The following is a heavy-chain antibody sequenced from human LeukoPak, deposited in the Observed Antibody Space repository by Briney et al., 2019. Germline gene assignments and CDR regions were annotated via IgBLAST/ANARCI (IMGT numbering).Heavy chain of an antibody. CDR2: ISGSGDST. D-gene: IGHD5-18*01. J-gene: IGHJ4*02. V-gene: IGHV3-23*01. CDR1: GFTFSTHE. CDR3: ARDRGYSCGY. Sequence: GGSLRLSCAASGFTFSTHEMSWVRQAPGKGLEWVSTISGSGDSTYYADSVKGLFTISRDNSKNTLYLQMNSLRAEDTAVYYCARDRGYSCGYWGQGTLVTVSS.